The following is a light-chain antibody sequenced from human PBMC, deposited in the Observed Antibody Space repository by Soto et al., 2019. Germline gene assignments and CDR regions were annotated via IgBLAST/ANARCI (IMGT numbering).Light chain of an antibody. Sequence: DIQMTQSPSTLSASVGDRVTITCRASQSIGDWLAWYQQKPGKAPKLLIYKASSLHRGVPSRFSGSGSGTEFTLTISSLQPDDFSTYYCQQYNTYGYAFGQGTELEIK. V-gene: IGKV1-5*03. CDR2: KAS. CDR3: QQYNTYGYA. CDR1: QSIGDW. J-gene: IGKJ2*01.